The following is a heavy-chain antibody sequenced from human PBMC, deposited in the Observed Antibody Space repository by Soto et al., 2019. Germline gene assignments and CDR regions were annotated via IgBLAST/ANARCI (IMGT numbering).Heavy chain of an antibody. CDR3: ARAGYSSGWLYYFDY. D-gene: IGHD6-19*01. J-gene: IGHJ4*02. CDR2: IYYSGST. CDR1: GGSISSGDYY. V-gene: IGHV4-30-4*01. Sequence: QVQLQESGPGLVKTSQTLSLICNVSGGSISSGDYYWSWLRQPPGKGLEWIGYIYYSGSTYYNPSLKSRVTISVDTSKNQFSLKLSSVTAADTAVYYCARAGYSSGWLYYFDYWGQGTLVTVSS.